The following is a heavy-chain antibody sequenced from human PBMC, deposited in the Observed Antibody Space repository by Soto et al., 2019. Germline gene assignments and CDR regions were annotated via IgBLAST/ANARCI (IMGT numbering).Heavy chain of an antibody. V-gene: IGHV1-3*01. D-gene: IGHD5-12*01. CDR2: INAGNGNT. J-gene: IGHJ6*02. CDR1: GYTFTSYA. Sequence: ASVKVSCKASGYTFTSYAMHWVRHAPGQRLEWMGWINAGNGNTKYSQKFQGRVTITRDTSASTAYMELSSLRSEDTAVYYCARDPDSGYDWSYYYGMDVWGQGTTVTVSS. CDR3: ARDPDSGYDWSYYYGMDV.